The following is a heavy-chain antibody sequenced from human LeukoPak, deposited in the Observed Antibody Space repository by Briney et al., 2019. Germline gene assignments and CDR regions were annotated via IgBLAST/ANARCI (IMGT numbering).Heavy chain of an antibody. CDR2: IKQDGSEK. V-gene: IGHV3-7*01. CDR3: ARDPHLGGYDFFWFDP. J-gene: IGHJ5*02. Sequence: GGSLRLSCAASGFTFSSYWMSWVRQAPGKGLEWVANIKQDGSEKFYVDSVKGRFTISRDNAKNSLYLQMNSLRAEDTAVYYCARDPHLGGYDFFWFDPWGQGTLVTVSS. D-gene: IGHD5-12*01. CDR1: GFTFSSYW.